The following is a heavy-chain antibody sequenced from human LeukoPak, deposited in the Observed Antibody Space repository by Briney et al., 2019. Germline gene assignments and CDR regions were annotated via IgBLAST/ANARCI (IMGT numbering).Heavy chain of an antibody. CDR3: ARDVGKAYFDY. CDR2: ISSSSVYI. V-gene: IGHV3-21*01. Sequence: GGSLRLSCAASGFTFSSYGMKWVRQVPGKGLEWVSSISSSSVYIYYADSVKGRFTISRDNAKNSLYLQMASLRAEDTAVYYCARDVGKAYFDYWGQGTLVTVSS. D-gene: IGHD2-15*01. CDR1: GFTFSSYG. J-gene: IGHJ4*02.